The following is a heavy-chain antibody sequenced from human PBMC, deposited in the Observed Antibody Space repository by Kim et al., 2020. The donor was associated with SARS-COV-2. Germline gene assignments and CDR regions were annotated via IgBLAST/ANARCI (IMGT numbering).Heavy chain of an antibody. V-gene: IGHV4-34*01. J-gene: IGHJ4*02. CDR1: GGSFSGYY. D-gene: IGHD3-10*01. Sequence: SETLSLTCAVYGGSFSGYYWSWIRQPPGKGLEWIGEINHSGSTNYNPSLKSRVTISVDTSKNQFSLKLSSVTAADTAVYYCARGYGKFGNWGQGTLVTVSS. CDR2: INHSGST. CDR3: ARGYGKFGN.